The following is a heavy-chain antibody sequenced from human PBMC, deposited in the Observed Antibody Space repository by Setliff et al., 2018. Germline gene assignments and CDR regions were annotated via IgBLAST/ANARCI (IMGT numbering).Heavy chain of an antibody. Sequence: SETLSLTCAAYGGTFSDYYWTWIRQPPGKGLEWVGEINHRGSTNYNPSLKSRVTISVDTSKDQFSLKLISMTAADTAVYYGARGRNVAARLLDSWGLGTLVTVSS. D-gene: IGHD6-6*01. V-gene: IGHV4-34*01. CDR2: INHRGST. J-gene: IGHJ4*02. CDR3: ARGRNVAARLLDS. CDR1: GGTFSDYY.